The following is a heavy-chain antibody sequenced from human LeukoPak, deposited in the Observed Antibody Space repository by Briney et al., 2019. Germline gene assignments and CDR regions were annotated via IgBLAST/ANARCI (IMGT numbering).Heavy chain of an antibody. D-gene: IGHD5-12*01. Sequence: GRSLRLSCAASRFTFNIYGLHWVRQAPGKGLEGVAFIRYDRSNKYYADSVKGRCTISRDNSNNTLYLQMDSLRAEDTAVYYRAKLPRYSGYDSFDYWGQGTLVTVSS. CDR3: AKLPRYSGYDSFDY. V-gene: IGHV3-30*02. CDR2: IRYDRSNK. CDR1: RFTFNIYG. J-gene: IGHJ4*02.